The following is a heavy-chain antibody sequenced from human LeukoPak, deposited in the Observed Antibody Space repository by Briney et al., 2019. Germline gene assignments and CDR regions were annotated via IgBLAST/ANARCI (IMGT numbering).Heavy chain of an antibody. CDR3: AKANGWYGREYFDL. D-gene: IGHD6-19*01. CDR1: GFTVSSNY. CDR2: IYSDGRT. V-gene: IGHV3-53*01. J-gene: IGHJ2*01. Sequence: GGSLRLSCAASGFTVSSNYMSWVRQAPGKGLEWVSVIYSDGRTYYADSVKGRFTISRDNSKNTLYLETNSLRAEDTAVYYCAKANGWYGREYFDLWGRGPLVSVSS.